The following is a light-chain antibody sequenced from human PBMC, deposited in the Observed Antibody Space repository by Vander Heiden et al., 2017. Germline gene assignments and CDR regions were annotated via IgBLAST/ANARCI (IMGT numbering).Light chain of an antibody. Sequence: QSALTQPASVSGSPGQSITISCTGTSSDVGGYNYVSWYQQHPGKAPKLMIYDVSNRPSGVSNRFSGCKSGNTASLTISGLQDEDEADYYCSSYTRSSTLVVFGGGTKLTVL. CDR1: SSDVGGYNY. V-gene: IGLV2-14*03. J-gene: IGLJ2*01. CDR3: SSYTRSSTLVV. CDR2: DVS.